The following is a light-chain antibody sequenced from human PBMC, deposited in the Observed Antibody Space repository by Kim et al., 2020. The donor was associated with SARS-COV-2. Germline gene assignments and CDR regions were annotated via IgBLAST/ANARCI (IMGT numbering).Light chain of an antibody. CDR3: QQYNNWPRT. CDR2: GAS. V-gene: IGKV3-15*01. Sequence: EIVMTQSPATLSVSPGERATLSCRASQSVSGKLAWYQQKPGQAPRLLIYGASTRATGIPARFSGSGSGTEFTLTISSLQSEDFAVYYCQQYNNWPRTFGKGTKVDIK. CDR1: QSVSGK. J-gene: IGKJ1*01.